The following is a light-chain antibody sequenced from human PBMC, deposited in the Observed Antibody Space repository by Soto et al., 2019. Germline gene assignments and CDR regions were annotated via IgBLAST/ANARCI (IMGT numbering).Light chain of an antibody. CDR3: SSYAGSNHFV. V-gene: IGLV2-8*01. CDR2: EVS. Sequence: QSVLTQPASVSGSPGQSITISCTGTSSDVGGYNYVSWYQQHPGKAPKLMIFEVSQRPSGVPDRFSGSKSGNTASLTVSGLRAEDEADYYCSSYAGSNHFVFGTGTKVTVL. CDR1: SSDVGGYNY. J-gene: IGLJ1*01.